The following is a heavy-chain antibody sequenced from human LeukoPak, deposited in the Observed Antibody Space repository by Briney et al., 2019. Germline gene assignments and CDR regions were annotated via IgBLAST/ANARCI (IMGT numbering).Heavy chain of an antibody. CDR1: GGTFSSYA. CDR2: IIPILGIA. Sequence: SVKVSCKASGGTFSSYAISWVRQAPGQGLEWMGRIIPILGIANYAQKFQGRVTITADKSTSTAYMELSSLRPEDTAVYYCARSDCSGGSCYSYYGMDVWGQGTTVTVSS. CDR3: ARSDCSGGSCYSYYGMDV. V-gene: IGHV1-69*04. J-gene: IGHJ6*02. D-gene: IGHD2-15*01.